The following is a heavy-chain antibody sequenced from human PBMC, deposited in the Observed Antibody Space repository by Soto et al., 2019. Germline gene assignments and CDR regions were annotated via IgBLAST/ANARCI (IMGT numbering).Heavy chain of an antibody. J-gene: IGHJ4*02. D-gene: IGHD2-15*01. CDR3: ATEILPVVAAMGY. CDR2: INAGNGNT. V-gene: IGHV1-3*01. CDR1: VYTFTSYA. Sequence: ASVKFSFEDSVYTFTSYAMHWLRHAPGQRLEWMGSINAGNGNTKYSQKFQGRVTITRDTSASTAYMELSSLRSQDTAVYYSATEILPVVAAMGYWGQGTLVTVSS.